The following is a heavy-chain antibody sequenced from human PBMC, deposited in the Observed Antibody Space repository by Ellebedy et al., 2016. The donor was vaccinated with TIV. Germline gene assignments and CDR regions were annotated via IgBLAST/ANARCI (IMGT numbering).Heavy chain of an antibody. Sequence: SVKVSXXASGGTFSSYAISWVRQAPGQGLEWMGGIIPIFGTANYAQKLQGRVTMTTDTSTSTAYMELRSLRSDDTAVYYCARPYLANYYYGMDVWGQGTTVTVSS. CDR2: IIPIFGTA. CDR3: ARPYLANYYYGMDV. V-gene: IGHV1-69*05. J-gene: IGHJ6*02. CDR1: GGTFSSYA.